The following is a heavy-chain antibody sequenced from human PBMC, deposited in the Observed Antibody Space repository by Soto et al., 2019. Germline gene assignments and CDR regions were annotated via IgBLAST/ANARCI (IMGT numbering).Heavy chain of an antibody. CDR2: ISGSGGST. CDR3: AKDATPHYDILTGYSAFDY. J-gene: IGHJ4*02. CDR1: GFTFSSYA. D-gene: IGHD3-9*01. V-gene: IGHV3-23*01. Sequence: EVQLLESGGGLVQPGGSLRLSCAASGFTFSSYAMSWVRQAPGKGLEWVSAISGSGGSTYYADSVKGRFTISRDNSKNTLYLQMNSLRAEDTAVYYCAKDATPHYDILTGYSAFDYWGQGTLVTVSS.